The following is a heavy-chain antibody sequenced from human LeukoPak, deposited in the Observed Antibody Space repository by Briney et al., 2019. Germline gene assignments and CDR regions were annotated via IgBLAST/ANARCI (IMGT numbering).Heavy chain of an antibody. CDR2: IYYSGST. V-gene: IGHV4-39*07. D-gene: IGHD3-10*01. J-gene: IGHJ6*02. CDR1: GGSISSSSYY. CDR3: ARVYGSGSSNGMDV. Sequence: SGTLSLTCTVSGGSISSSSYYWGWIRQPPGKGLEWIGRIYYSGSTYYNPSLKSRVTISVDTSKNQFSLRLSSVTAADTAVYYCARVYGSGSSNGMDVWGQGTTVTVSS.